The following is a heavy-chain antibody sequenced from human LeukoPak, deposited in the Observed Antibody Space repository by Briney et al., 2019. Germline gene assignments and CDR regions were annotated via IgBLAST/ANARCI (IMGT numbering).Heavy chain of an antibody. V-gene: IGHV3-23*01. Sequence: GGSLRLSCAVSGITFSIYAMGWVRQTPGKGLEWLSAISGSGGSTYYADSVKGRFTISRDNSKNTLYLQMNSLRAEDTAVYYCATNPITPVVYDSSGHDYWGQGTLVTVSS. CDR3: ATNPITPVVYDSSGHDY. CDR2: ISGSGGST. D-gene: IGHD3-22*01. J-gene: IGHJ4*02. CDR1: GITFSIYA.